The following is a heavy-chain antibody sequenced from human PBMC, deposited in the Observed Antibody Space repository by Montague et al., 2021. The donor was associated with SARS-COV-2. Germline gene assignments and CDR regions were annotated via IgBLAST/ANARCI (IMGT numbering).Heavy chain of an antibody. D-gene: IGHD2-15*01. CDR3: ARQEPIVAVVAAARGWFDP. CDR2: IYYSGST. V-gene: IGHV4-39*01. Sequence: SETLSLTCTVSGGSISSSSYYWGWIRQPPGKGLERIGSIYYSGSTYYNPSLKSRVTISVDTSKNQFSLKLSSVTAADTAVYYCARQEPIVAVVAAARGWFDPWGQGTLVTVSS. CDR1: GGSISSSSYY. J-gene: IGHJ5*02.